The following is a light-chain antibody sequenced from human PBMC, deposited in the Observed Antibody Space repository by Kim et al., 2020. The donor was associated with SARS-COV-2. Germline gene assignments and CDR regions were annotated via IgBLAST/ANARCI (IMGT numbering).Light chain of an antibody. CDR3: NSRDSSDNVV. CDR2: GKN. V-gene: IGLV3-19*01. CDR1: SLRSYY. J-gene: IGLJ2*01. Sequence: SSELTQDPAVSVALGQTVRITCQGDSLRSYYATWYQQRPGQAPIVVIYGKNNRPSGIPVRFSGSSSGNTASLTITGTQAGDEADYYCNSRDSSDNVVFGG.